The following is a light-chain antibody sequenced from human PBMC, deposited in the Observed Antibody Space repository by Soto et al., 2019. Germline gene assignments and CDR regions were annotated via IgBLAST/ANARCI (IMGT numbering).Light chain of an antibody. J-gene: IGKJ3*01. Sequence: EIVLTQSPGTLSLSPGERATLSCRASQSVCSRYLGWYQQKPGQAPRLLIYDPSSRATGVTDRFSGGGSGTDFTLTISRLEPEDFAVYYCQHYAKSPPFTFGPGTKVDIK. V-gene: IGKV3-20*01. CDR2: DPS. CDR1: QSVCSRY. CDR3: QHYAKSPPFT.